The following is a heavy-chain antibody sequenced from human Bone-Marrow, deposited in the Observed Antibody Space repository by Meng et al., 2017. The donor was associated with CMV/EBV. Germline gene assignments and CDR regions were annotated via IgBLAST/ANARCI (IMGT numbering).Heavy chain of an antibody. J-gene: IGHJ3*02. CDR1: GGSISSSSYY. CDR2: IYYSGST. Sequence: SETLSLTCTVSGGSISSSSYYWGWIRQPPGKGLEWIGSIYYSGSTYYNPSLKSRVTISVDTSKNQFSLKLSSVTAADTAVYYCARHVGGTIFGVANDAFDIWGQGTMVTV. V-gene: IGHV4-39*01. CDR3: ARHVGGTIFGVANDAFDI. D-gene: IGHD3-3*01.